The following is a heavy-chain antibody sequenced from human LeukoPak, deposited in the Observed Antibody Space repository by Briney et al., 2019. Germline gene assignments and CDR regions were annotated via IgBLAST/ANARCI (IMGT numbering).Heavy chain of an antibody. D-gene: IGHD3-10*01. V-gene: IGHV3-23*01. CDR1: GFTFSSYA. CDR3: AKDWQGSGGYYKYFDH. J-gene: IGHJ4*02. CDR2: ISGGGGST. Sequence: GGSLRLSCAASGFTFSSYAMSWVRQPPGKGLEWVSAISGGGGSTYYADSVKGRFTISRDNSKNTLYLQMNSLRAEDTAVYYCAKDWQGSGGYYKYFDHWGQGTLVTVSS.